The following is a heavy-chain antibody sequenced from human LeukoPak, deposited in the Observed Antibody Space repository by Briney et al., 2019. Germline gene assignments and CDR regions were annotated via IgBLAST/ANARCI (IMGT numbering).Heavy chain of an antibody. Sequence: GGSLRLSCSASGFTFSSYAMHWVRQAPGKGLEYVSSISSNGGRTYYADSVKGRFTISRDNSKNTLYLQMGSLRAEDTAVYYCVKGFDTAMAYFDYWGQGTLVTVSS. CDR2: ISSNGGRT. J-gene: IGHJ4*02. CDR3: VKGFDTAMAYFDY. V-gene: IGHV3-64D*09. D-gene: IGHD5-18*01. CDR1: GFTFSSYA.